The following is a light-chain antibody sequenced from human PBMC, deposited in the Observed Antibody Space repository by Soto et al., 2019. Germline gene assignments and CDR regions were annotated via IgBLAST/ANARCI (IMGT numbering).Light chain of an antibody. V-gene: IGKV1-9*01. Sequence: DIQLTQSPSFLSASVGDRVTITCRASQGISSYLAWYQQKPGEAPKLLIYAASILQSGVPSRFSGSGSGTEFTLTISSLQPEDFATYSCQQVKSYPLTFGGGTKVEIK. J-gene: IGKJ4*01. CDR2: AAS. CDR3: QQVKSYPLT. CDR1: QGISSY.